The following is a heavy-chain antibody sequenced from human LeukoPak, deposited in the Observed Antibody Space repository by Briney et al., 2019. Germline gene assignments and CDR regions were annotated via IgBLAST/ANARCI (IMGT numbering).Heavy chain of an antibody. D-gene: IGHD3-16*01. CDR1: GFTLSSYS. CDR3: ARRSEFGVLYYMDI. J-gene: IGHJ6*03. V-gene: IGHV3-48*01. Sequence: GGSLRLSCVASGFTLSSYSMNWVRQAPGKGLEWVSYISGSSGTIYYADSVKGRFTISRDNAKNSLYLQMNSLRAEDTAVYYCARRSEFGVLYYMDIWGKGTTVTVSS. CDR2: ISGSSGTI.